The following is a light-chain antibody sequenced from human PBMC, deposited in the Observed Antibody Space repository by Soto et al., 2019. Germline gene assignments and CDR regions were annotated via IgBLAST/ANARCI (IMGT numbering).Light chain of an antibody. CDR1: QSVGSY. Sequence: EIVLTQSPATLSLSPGERATLSCRASQSVGSYLAWYQQKPGQAPRLLIYDVSKRATGVPARFSGSGSGTDFTLTISSLAPEDFAVYYCQQYNNWPRTFGQGTKVEIK. V-gene: IGKV3-11*01. J-gene: IGKJ1*01. CDR3: QQYNNWPRT. CDR2: DVS.